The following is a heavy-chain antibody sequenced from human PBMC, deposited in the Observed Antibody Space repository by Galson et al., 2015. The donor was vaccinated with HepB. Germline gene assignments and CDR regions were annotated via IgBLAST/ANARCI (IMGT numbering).Heavy chain of an antibody. Sequence: QSGAEVKKPGESLRISCKGSGYSFTSYWISWVRQMPGKGLEWMGRIDPSDSYTNYSPSFQGHVTISADKSISTAYLQWSSLKASDTAMYYCARHDSSGWSGEYYYYGMDVWGQGTTVTVSS. CDR3: ARHDSSGWSGEYYYYGMDV. CDR2: IDPSDSYT. CDR1: GYSFTSYW. V-gene: IGHV5-10-1*01. J-gene: IGHJ6*02. D-gene: IGHD6-19*01.